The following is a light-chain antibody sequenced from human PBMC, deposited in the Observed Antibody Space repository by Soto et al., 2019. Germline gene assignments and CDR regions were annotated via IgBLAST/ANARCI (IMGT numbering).Light chain of an antibody. V-gene: IGKV3-11*01. J-gene: IGKJ5*01. Sequence: TVLTQSPAPLSLSRGXXXXXXXXVSQSVHNFLAWYQQKPGQAPRLLIYGASTRAAGIPARFSGSGSGTDFTLTISSLEPEDFAVYYCQQRSNWPPITFGQGTRLEIK. CDR1: QSVHNF. CDR3: QQRSNWPPIT. CDR2: GAS.